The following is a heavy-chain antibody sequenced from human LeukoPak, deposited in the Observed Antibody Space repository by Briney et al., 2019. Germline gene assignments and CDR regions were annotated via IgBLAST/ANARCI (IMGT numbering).Heavy chain of an antibody. CDR2: IYSGGST. D-gene: IGHD2-2*01. CDR3: ASYRSTQLY. V-gene: IGHV3-66*02. J-gene: IGHJ4*02. CDR1: GFTVSSNY. Sequence: GVSLRLSCAPSGFTVSSNYISWVRQAPGKGVECVSDIYSGGSTYYADSVKGRFTISRDNSKNTLYLQMNSLRAEDTAVYYCASYRSTQLYWGQGTLVTVSS.